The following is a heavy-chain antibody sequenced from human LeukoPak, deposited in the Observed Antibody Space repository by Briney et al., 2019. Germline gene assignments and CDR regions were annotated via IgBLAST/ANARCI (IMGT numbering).Heavy chain of an antibody. J-gene: IGHJ4*02. CDR1: GFTFTIYT. V-gene: IGHV3-21*01. Sequence: PGGSLRLSCAASGFTFTIYTMNWVRQAPGRGLEWVSSISSTGNNIYYADSVKGRFTISRDNSKNTLYLQMNSLRAEDTAVYYCARDPEIVVVSGYYFDYWGQGTLVTVSS. CDR2: ISSTGNNI. CDR3: ARDPEIVVVSGYYFDY. D-gene: IGHD3-22*01.